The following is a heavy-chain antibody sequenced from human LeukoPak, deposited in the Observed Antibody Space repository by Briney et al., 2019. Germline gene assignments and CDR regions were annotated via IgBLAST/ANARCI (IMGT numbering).Heavy chain of an antibody. CDR2: IYKSGDV. D-gene: IGHD3-16*01. V-gene: IGHV4-59*01. CDR3: ASGKYFYDDAGSVNRASRTALDL. CDR1: GDSTTSYY. Sequence: SETLSLTCSVSGDSTTSYYWSWIRQSPGKGLEWLGLIYKSGDVNYHPSFRSRLFMSVDRSKTQVSLRLRSVTAADTAVYYCASGKYFYDDAGSVNRASRTALDLWARGTMVIVSS. J-gene: IGHJ3*01.